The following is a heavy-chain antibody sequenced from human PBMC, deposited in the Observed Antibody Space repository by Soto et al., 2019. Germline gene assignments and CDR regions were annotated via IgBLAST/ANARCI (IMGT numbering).Heavy chain of an antibody. CDR3: ERSDGTAQAF. CDR1: GDSMSSSNW. Sequence: SETLSLTCTVSGDSMSSSNWWNWVRQPPGKGLEWIGEAHHSGRTNYNPSLKSRVTISVDRSQNLFSLKLASVTAADTAVYYCERSDGTAQAFWGQGTLVTVSS. V-gene: IGHV4-4*02. CDR2: AHHSGRT. J-gene: IGHJ4*02.